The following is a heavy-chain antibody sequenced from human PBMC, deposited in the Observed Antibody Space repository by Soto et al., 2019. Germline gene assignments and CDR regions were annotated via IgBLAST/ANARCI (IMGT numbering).Heavy chain of an antibody. CDR3: TRGGEAGATSF. V-gene: IGHV1-2*02. CDR2: INPNTGGT. D-gene: IGHD1-26*01. CDR1: GYTFTAYY. Sequence: ASVKVSCKASGYTFTAYYIHWVRQAPGQGLEWMGWINPNTGGTNYAQKSQGRVTMTRDTSISTAYMELSSLRSDDTAIYYCTRGGEAGATSFWGQGTLVTVSS. J-gene: IGHJ4*02.